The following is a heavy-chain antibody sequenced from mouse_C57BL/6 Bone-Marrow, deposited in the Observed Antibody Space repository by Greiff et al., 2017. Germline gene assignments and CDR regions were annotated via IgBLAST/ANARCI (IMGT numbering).Heavy chain of an antibody. Sequence: EVQLQQSGAELVRPGASVKLSCTASGFNIKDDYIHWVKQRPEQGLEWIGWIDPEIGDTEYASKFQGKATITSDTSSNTAYLQLSRLTSEDTAVYYCSSFDGNYFDFWGQGTPLTVAS. J-gene: IGHJ2*01. CDR2: IDPEIGDT. D-gene: IGHD2-3*01. CDR1: GFNIKDDY. V-gene: IGHV14-4*01. CDR3: SSFDGNYFDF.